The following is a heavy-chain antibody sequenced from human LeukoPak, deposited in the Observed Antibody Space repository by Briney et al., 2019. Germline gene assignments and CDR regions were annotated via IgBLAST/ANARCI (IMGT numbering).Heavy chain of an antibody. D-gene: IGHD5-24*01. CDR1: GYSISSGYY. CDR3: ARDARIHGARDGYNLYYFDY. V-gene: IGHV4-38-2*02. Sequence: SETLSLTCTVSGYSISSGYYWGWIRQPPGKGLEWSGSIYHSGSTYYNPSLKSRVTISVDTSKNQFSLKLSSVTAADTAVYYCARDARIHGARDGYNLYYFDYWGQGTLVTVSS. CDR2: IYHSGST. J-gene: IGHJ4*02.